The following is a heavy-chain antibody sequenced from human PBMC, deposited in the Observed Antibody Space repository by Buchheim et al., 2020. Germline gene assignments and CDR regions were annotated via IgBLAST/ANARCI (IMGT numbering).Heavy chain of an antibody. D-gene: IGHD4-11*01. V-gene: IGHV3-23*01. J-gene: IGHJ4*02. CDR2: ISGSGGST. CDR1: GFTFSSYA. Sequence: VQMLESGGGLVQPGGSLRLSCAASGFTFSSYAMSWVRQAPGKGLEWVSAISGSGGSTYYADSGKGRLTISRDNSKNTLYPQMNSLRSEDTAVYYCAKEGRYSNYVPYFDYWGQGTL. CDR3: AKEGRYSNYVPYFDY.